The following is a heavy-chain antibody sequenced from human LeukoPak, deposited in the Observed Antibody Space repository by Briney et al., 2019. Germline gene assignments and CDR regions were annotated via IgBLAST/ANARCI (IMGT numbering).Heavy chain of an antibody. J-gene: IGHJ3*02. CDR2: IYYSGST. CDR3: ARMYSSSWSWGDAFDI. Sequence: SETLSLTCTVSGGSISSYYWSWIRQPPGKGLEWIGYIYYSGSTNSNPSLKRRVTISVDTSKNQFSLKLSSVTAADTAVYYCARMYSSSWSWGDAFDIWGQGTMVTVSS. D-gene: IGHD6-13*01. V-gene: IGHV4-59*08. CDR1: GGSISSYY.